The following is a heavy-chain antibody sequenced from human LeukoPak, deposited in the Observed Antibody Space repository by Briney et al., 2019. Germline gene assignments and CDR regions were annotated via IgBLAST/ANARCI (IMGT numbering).Heavy chain of an antibody. D-gene: IGHD3-22*01. CDR3: AKDLRWYYDTTGYYSFDY. CDR1: GFTFGTYA. J-gene: IGHJ4*02. V-gene: IGHV3-23*01. Sequence: GGSLRLSCAASGFTFGTYAMSWVRQAPGKGLEWVSSISGSGDSTYYADSVKGRFTISRDNSKKTLSLKMNTLRAEDTAKYYCAKDLRWYYDTTGYYSFDYWGQGTLVTVSS. CDR2: ISGSGDST.